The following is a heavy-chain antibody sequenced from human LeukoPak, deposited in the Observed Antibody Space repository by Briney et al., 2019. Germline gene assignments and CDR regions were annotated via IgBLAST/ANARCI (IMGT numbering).Heavy chain of an antibody. CDR2: INSDGSNI. D-gene: IGHD5-18*01. J-gene: IGHJ3*02. CDR1: GFTLSTYW. CDR3: ARSERGYSYGYGAFDI. V-gene: IGHV3-74*01. Sequence: GGSLRLSCAASGFTLSTYWMHWVRQAPGKGLVWVSRINSDGSNINYADSVKGRFTISRDNAKNTPYLQMNSLRAEDTAVYYCARSERGYSYGYGAFDIWGQGTMVTVSS.